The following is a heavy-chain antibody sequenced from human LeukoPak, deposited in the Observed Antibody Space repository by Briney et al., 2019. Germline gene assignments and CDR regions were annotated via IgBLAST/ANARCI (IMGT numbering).Heavy chain of an antibody. Sequence: GGSLRLSCAASGFAFSSDAMSWVRQAPGKGLEWVSLIRGDSSLTEYADSVKGRFTISRDNSKNTLYMQMNSLRAEDPAAYYCAKGRLTSSTFDYWGQGTLVTVSS. J-gene: IGHJ4*02. V-gene: IGHV3-23*01. CDR3: AKGRLTSSTFDY. CDR2: IRGDSSLT. D-gene: IGHD2-2*01. CDR1: GFAFSSDA.